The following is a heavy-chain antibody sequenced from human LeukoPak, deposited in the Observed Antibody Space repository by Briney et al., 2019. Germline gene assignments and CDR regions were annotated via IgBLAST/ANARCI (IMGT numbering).Heavy chain of an antibody. CDR3: AKAGRKRYYYDSSELDY. CDR2: ISWNSGSI. CDR1: GFTFDDYA. V-gene: IGHV3-9*01. D-gene: IGHD3-22*01. Sequence: GGSLRLSCAASGFTFDDYAMHWVRQAPGKGLEWVSGISWNSGSIGYADSVKGRFTISRDNAKNSLYLQMNSLGAEDTALYYCAKAGRKRYYYDSSELDYWGQGTLVTVSS. J-gene: IGHJ4*02.